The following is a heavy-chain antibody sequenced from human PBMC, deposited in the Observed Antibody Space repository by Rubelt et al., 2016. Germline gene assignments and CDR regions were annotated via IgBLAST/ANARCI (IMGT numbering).Heavy chain of an antibody. D-gene: IGHD4-11*01. CDR2: ISNSGST. CDR3: ARHASGANSYYDY. Sequence: QVQLQESGPGLVKPSETLSLTCTVSGGSISGSSNYWGWIRQPPGKGLEWIGYISNSGSTSYNPSLKSRVTISLDTSQNQFSRKLSSGTAADTAVYDCARHASGANSYYDYWGQGTLVTVSS. V-gene: IGHV4-61*05. CDR1: GGSISGSSNY. J-gene: IGHJ4*02.